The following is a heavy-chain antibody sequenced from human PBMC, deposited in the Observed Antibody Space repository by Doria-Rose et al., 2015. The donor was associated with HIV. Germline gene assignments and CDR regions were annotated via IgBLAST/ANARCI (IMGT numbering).Heavy chain of an antibody. CDR2: INPSGAT. Sequence: QVHLQQWDAGLLKPSETLSLTCAVYGGSLSGYYWSWIRQAPGRGLEWIGEINPSGATNYNPSLKSRVTISVVTSKNQFSPKLSSVTAADTAVYYCATSSIRNWNYAALFDQGGQG. V-gene: IGHV4-34*01. CDR1: GGSLSGYY. CDR3: ATSSIRNWNYAALFDQ. D-gene: IGHD1-7*01. J-gene: IGHJ4*02.